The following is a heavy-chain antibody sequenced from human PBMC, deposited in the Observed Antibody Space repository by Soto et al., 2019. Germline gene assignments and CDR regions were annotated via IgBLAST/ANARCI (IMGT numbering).Heavy chain of an antibody. J-gene: IGHJ6*02. CDR3: ARDIIGVGYYWSVKPSYYYYGMDV. CDR2: IYSGSST. D-gene: IGHD3-22*01. V-gene: IGHV3-53*01. Sequence: GGSLRLSCAASGFSFSNTWMNWVRQAPGKGLEWVSVIYSGSSTYYADSVKGRFTISRENYKNTLYQQINSMRAEDTALYYCARDIIGVGYYWSVKPSYYYYGMDVWGQGTTVTVSS. CDR1: GFSFSNTW.